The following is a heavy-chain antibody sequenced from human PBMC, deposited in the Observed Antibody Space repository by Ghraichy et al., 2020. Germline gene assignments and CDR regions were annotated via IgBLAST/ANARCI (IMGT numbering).Heavy chain of an antibody. D-gene: IGHD2-15*01. Sequence: GESMNISCKGSGYSFTSSWIGWVRQMPGKGLEWMGIIYPGDSDTRYSPSFQGQVTISADKSISTAYLQWSSLKASDTAMYYCARKKYCSGSSCYSFDYWGQGTLVTVSS. CDR2: IYPGDSDT. CDR3: ARKKYCSGSSCYSFDY. V-gene: IGHV5-51*01. J-gene: IGHJ4*02. CDR1: GYSFTSSW.